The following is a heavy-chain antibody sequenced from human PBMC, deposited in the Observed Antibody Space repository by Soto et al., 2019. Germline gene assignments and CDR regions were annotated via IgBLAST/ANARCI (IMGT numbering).Heavy chain of an antibody. V-gene: IGHV4-59*01. CDR2: IYYSGST. J-gene: IGHJ5*02. D-gene: IGHD2-8*01. CDR1: GGSISSYY. Sequence: SETLSLTCTVSGGSISSYYWSWIRQPPGKGLEWIGYIYYSGSTNYNPSLKSRVTISVDTSKNQFSLKLSSVTAADTAVYYCARGLGYCTNGICYTFWFDPWGQGTLVTVSS. CDR3: ARGLGYCTNGICYTFWFDP.